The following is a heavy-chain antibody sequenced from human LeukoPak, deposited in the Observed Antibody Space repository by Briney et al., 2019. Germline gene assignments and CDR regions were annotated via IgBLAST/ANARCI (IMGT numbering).Heavy chain of an antibody. CDR1: RYTFTNYD. J-gene: IGHJ6*03. V-gene: IGHV1-46*01. CDR2: INPSGGST. D-gene: IGHD6-19*01. Sequence: ASVKVSCKASRYTFTNYDINWVRQATGQGLEWMGIINPSGGSTSYAQKFQGRVTMTRDMSTSTVYMELSSLRSEDTAVYYCARASSSGWYSYMDVWGKGTTVTVSS. CDR3: ARASSSGWYSYMDV.